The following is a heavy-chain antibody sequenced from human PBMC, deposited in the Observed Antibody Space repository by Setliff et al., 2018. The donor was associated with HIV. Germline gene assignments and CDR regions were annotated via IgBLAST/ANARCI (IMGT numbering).Heavy chain of an antibody. J-gene: IGHJ3*01. CDR1: GFTFRNSA. Sequence: LSCVASGFTFRNSAVSWIRQAPGKGLQWVSAVSGSGATTYYAASVKGRFTISRDNLKSMVYLQMNSLRAEDTAIYYCAKDHAGGGYHDILPPSWGQGTMVTVSS. CDR3: AKDHAGGGYHDILPPS. V-gene: IGHV3-23*01. CDR2: VSGSGATT. D-gene: IGHD3-9*01.